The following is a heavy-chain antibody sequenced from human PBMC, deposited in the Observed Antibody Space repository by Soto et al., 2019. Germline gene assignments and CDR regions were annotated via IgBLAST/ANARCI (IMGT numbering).Heavy chain of an antibody. CDR3: VTGWSEY. J-gene: IGHJ4*02. CDR2: ISGSGDHT. D-gene: IGHD2-15*01. V-gene: IGHV3-23*01. CDR1: GFTFSSYP. Sequence: LRRSCAASGFTFSSYPVSWVRQAPGKGLEWVSPISGSGDHTYYPDSVKGRFTISRDNSKNTLYLQMNSLRAEDTALYYCVTGWSEYWRQGTLVTVSA.